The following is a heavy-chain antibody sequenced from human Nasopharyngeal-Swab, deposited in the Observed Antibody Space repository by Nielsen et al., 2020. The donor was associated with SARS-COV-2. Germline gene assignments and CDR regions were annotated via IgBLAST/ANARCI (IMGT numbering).Heavy chain of an antibody. V-gene: IGHV3-48*03. J-gene: IGHJ6*02. Sequence: GESLKISCAASGFTFSSYEMNWVRQAPRKGLEWVSYISSSGSTIYYADSVKGRFTISRDNAKNSLYLQMNSLRAEDTAVYYCARDMLSYRVYYYYGMDVWGQGTTVTVSS. CDR2: ISSSGSTI. CDR1: GFTFSSYE. CDR3: ARDMLSYRVYYYYGMDV. D-gene: IGHD2-8*01.